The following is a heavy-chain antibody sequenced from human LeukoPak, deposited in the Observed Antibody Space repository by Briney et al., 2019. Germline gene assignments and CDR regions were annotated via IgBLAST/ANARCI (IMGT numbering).Heavy chain of an antibody. CDR2: IRERGGST. CDR1: GISLSNYA. D-gene: IGHD3-10*01. J-gene: IGHJ4*02. Sequence: GGSLRLSCVVSGISLSNYAMTWVRQAPGKGLEWVSYIRERGGSTTYADSVKGRFTISRDTSLNTLCLQMNNLRAEDTAVYFCAKRGVVIRGILVIGYHQEAYHYDFWGQGVLVTVSS. V-gene: IGHV3-23*01. CDR3: AKRGVVIRGILVIGYHQEAYHYDF.